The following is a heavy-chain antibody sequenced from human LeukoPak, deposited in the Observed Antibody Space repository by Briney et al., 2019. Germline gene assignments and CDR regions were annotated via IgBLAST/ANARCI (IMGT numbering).Heavy chain of an antibody. D-gene: IGHD6-13*01. CDR1: GGSISSYY. CDR3: AKGLYSSSWYYFDY. V-gene: IGHV3-9*01. Sequence: LSLTCTVSGGSISSYYWSWIRQPPGKGLEWVSGISWNSGSIGYADSVKGRFTISRDNAKNSLYLQMNSLRAEDTALYYCAKGLYSSSWYYFDYWGQGTLVTVSS. CDR2: ISWNSGSI. J-gene: IGHJ4*02.